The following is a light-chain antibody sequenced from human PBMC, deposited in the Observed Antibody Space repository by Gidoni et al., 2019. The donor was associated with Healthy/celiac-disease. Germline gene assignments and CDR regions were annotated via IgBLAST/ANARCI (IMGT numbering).Light chain of an antibody. Sequence: DIQMTQSPSTLSASVGDRVTITCRASQSISSWLAWYQQKPGKAPKLLIYKASSLESGVPSRFSGSVSGTEFTLTISSLQPDDFATYYCQQYNSYPWTFGQGPRWKAN. J-gene: IGKJ1*01. CDR2: KAS. CDR1: QSISSW. V-gene: IGKV1-5*03. CDR3: QQYNSYPWT.